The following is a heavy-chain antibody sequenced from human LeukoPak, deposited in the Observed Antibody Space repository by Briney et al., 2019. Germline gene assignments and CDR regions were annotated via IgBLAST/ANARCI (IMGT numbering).Heavy chain of an antibody. D-gene: IGHD1-26*01. CDR2: IRYDGINR. Sequence: GGSLRLSCAASGFTFSSYGMHWVRQAPGKGLEWVAFIRYDGINRYYADSVKGRFTISRDNSKNTLYLQMNSLRAEDTALYYCARRLGNPGSLGYFDLWGRGTLVTVSS. V-gene: IGHV3-30*02. J-gene: IGHJ2*01. CDR3: ARRLGNPGSLGYFDL. CDR1: GFTFSSYG.